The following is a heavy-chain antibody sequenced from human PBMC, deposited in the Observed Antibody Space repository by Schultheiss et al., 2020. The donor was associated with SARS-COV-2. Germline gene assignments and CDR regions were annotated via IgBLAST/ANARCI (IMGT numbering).Heavy chain of an antibody. V-gene: IGHV3-30*03. CDR3: AHGWGGAGDH. D-gene: IGHD3-16*01. CDR1: GFIFSGYA. Sequence: GGSLRLSCAASGFIFSGYAMHWVRQSPGKGLEWVATISKDGRETYFADSVRGRFTISRDNSKNTQHLQMNSLRADDTAVYYCAHGWGGAGDHWGQGVLVTVSS. J-gene: IGHJ4*02. CDR2: ISKDGRET.